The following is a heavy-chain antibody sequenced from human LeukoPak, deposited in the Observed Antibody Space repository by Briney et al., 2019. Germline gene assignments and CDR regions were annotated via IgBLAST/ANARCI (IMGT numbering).Heavy chain of an antibody. CDR3: GXXXVTAAXXXY. CDR1: GFTFSIYD. CDR2: ISTTGDS. V-gene: IGHV3-13*01. D-gene: IGHD2-21*02. J-gene: IGHJ4*01. Sequence: GGSLRLSCAASGFTFSIYDMHWVRQARGKRLEGVSAISTTGDSYYPGSVKGRFTISRENSKNSLYLQMNSLRAGDKGVYYCGXXXVTAAXXXYWGXXTXVT.